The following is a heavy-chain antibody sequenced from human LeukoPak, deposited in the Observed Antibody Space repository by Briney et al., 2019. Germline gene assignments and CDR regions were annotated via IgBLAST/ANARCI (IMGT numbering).Heavy chain of an antibody. J-gene: IGHJ4*02. V-gene: IGHV3-23*01. CDR3: PRKYDSSGYFDY. Sequence: GGSLRLSCIASGFSFSGYAMSWVRQASGKGLEWVSAISGGGDAAYYADSVKGRFTISRDNSKNTLYLQMNSLRAEDTAVYYCPRKYDSSGYFDYWGRGTLVTVSS. D-gene: IGHD3-22*01. CDR1: GFSFSGYA. CDR2: ISGGGDAA.